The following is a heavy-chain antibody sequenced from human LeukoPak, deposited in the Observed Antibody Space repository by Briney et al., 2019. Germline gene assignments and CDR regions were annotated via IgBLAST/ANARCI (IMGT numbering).Heavy chain of an antibody. CDR3: ARLEVWRAFDI. V-gene: IGHV4-4*09. D-gene: IGHD1-1*01. CDR1: GGSISSYY. CDR2: IYTSGST. J-gene: IGHJ3*02. Sequence: SETLSLTCTVSGGSISSYYWSWIRQPPGKGLEWIGYIYTSGSTNYNPSLKSRVTISVDTSKNQFSLKLSSVTAADTAVYYCARLEVWRAFDIWGQGTMVTVSS.